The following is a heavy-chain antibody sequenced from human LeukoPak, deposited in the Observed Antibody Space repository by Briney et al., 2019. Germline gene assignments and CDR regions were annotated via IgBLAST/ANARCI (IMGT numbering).Heavy chain of an antibody. V-gene: IGHV4-38-2*02. Sequence: SETLSLTCTVSHYSISNGYYWDWIRQPPGKGLEWIGSIYQSGSTYYNPSLKSRVTISVDTSKNQFSLKLHSVAAADTAVYYCARHSAYYYDSSGWFDYWGQGTLVTVSS. CDR1: HYSISNGYY. CDR2: IYQSGST. D-gene: IGHD3-22*01. CDR3: ARHSAYYYDSSGWFDY. J-gene: IGHJ4*02.